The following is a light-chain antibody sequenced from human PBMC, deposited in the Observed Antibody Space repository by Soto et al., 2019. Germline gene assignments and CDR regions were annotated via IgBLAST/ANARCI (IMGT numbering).Light chain of an antibody. Sequence: QSVLTQPPSASGSPGQSVTISCTGTSSAVGGYNYVSWYQQHPGKAPKLMIYEVSKRPSGVPDRFSGSKSGNTASLTVSGLQAGDEADYYCTSYAGSDTYVFGTGTKVTVL. CDR1: SSAVGGYNY. CDR3: TSYAGSDTYV. V-gene: IGLV2-8*01. J-gene: IGLJ1*01. CDR2: EVS.